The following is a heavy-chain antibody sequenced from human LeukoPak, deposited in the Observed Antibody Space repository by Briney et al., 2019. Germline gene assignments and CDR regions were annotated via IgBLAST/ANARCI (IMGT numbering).Heavy chain of an antibody. J-gene: IGHJ4*02. CDR2: IRSDGTT. CDR3: AKEYSGSFSPFPSYFDY. D-gene: IGHD1-26*01. CDR1: GFTLSNYG. Sequence: PGGSLRLSCVASGFTLSNYGMNWVRQAPGKGLEWVSAIRSDGTTYYADSVKGRFTVSRDSAKNTLDLQMKSLRADDTAVYYCAKEYSGSFSPFPSYFDYWGQGTLVTVSS. V-gene: IGHV3-23*01.